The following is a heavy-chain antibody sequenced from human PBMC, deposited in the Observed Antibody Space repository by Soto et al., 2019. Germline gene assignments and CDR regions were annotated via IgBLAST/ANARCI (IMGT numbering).Heavy chain of an antibody. CDR2: ISGSGGIT. CDR3: AKVNYGDYDEY. CDR1: GLTFSSYA. Sequence: GALMLSYAASGLTFSSYAMSWVRQAPGKGLEWVSAISGSGGITYYADSVKGRFTISRDNSKNTLYLQMNSLRAEDTAVYYCAKVNYGDYDEYWGQGTLVTVYS. D-gene: IGHD4-17*01. V-gene: IGHV3-23*01. J-gene: IGHJ4*02.